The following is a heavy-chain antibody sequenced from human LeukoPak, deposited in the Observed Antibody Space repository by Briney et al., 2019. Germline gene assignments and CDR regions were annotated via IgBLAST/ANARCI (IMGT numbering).Heavy chain of an antibody. D-gene: IGHD1-14*01. Sequence: PGGSLRLSCKGSGYSFTNYWINWVRQMPGKGVEWMGRIYPSDSYTNYSPSFQGHVTISTDKSINTAYVQWSSLKASDTAMYYCAKSSGNNPLDYWGQGSLVTVSS. CDR3: AKSSGNNPLDY. V-gene: IGHV5-10-1*01. CDR2: IYPSDSYT. CDR1: GYSFTNYW. J-gene: IGHJ4*02.